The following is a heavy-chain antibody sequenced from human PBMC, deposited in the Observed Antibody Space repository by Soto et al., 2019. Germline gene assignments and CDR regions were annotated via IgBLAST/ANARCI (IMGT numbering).Heavy chain of an antibody. Sequence: QLQLQESGPGLVKPSETLSLTCTVSGGSISSSSYYWGWIRQPPGKGLEWIGSIYYSGSTYYNPSLKSRVTISVDTSKNQFSLKLSSVTAADTAVYYCARRLLTGYYFRGVGYFDLWGRGTLVTVSS. J-gene: IGHJ2*01. V-gene: IGHV4-39*01. D-gene: IGHD3-9*01. CDR2: IYYSGST. CDR1: GGSISSSSYY. CDR3: ARRLLTGYYFRGVGYFDL.